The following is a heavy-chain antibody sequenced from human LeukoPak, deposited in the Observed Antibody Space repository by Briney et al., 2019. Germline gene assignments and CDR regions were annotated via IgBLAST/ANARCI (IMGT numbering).Heavy chain of an antibody. Sequence: TLRLSCAASGFTSNRNAMSWVRQAPGRGQEWVSTIGGSDERTFYADSVEGRFTISRDNSKNMLHLQMSSLTGEDTALYYCVRRGDASSGWGDHDYWGQGALVTVSS. J-gene: IGHJ4*02. CDR1: GFTSNRNA. V-gene: IGHV3-23*01. D-gene: IGHD6-19*01. CDR3: VRRGDASSGWGDHDY. CDR2: IGGSDERT.